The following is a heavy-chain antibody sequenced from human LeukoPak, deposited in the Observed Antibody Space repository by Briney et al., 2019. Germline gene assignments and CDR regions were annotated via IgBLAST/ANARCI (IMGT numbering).Heavy chain of an antibody. CDR3: ARSKVVVAAQSYYFDY. Sequence: PSETLSLTCTVSGGSISSYYWSWIRQPPGKGLEWIGYIYYSGSTNYNPSLKSRVTISVDTSKNQFSLKLSSVTAADTAVYYCARSKVVVAAQSYYFDYWGQGTLVTVSS. D-gene: IGHD2-15*01. CDR2: IYYSGST. CDR1: GGSISSYY. J-gene: IGHJ4*02. V-gene: IGHV4-59*01.